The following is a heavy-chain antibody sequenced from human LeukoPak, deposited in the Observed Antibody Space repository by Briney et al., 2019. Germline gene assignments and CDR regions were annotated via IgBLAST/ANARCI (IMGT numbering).Heavy chain of an antibody. J-gene: IGHJ4*02. CDR1: GYTFTGYY. V-gene: IGHV1-2*02. D-gene: IGHD6-19*01. Sequence: ASVKVSCKASGYTFTGYYMHWVRQAPGQGLEWMGWINPNSGGTNYAQKFQGRVTMTRDTSISTAYMELSRLRSDDTAVYYCARLPPAEGQWLAPYFDYWGQGTLVTVSS. CDR3: ARLPPAEGQWLAPYFDY. CDR2: INPNSGGT.